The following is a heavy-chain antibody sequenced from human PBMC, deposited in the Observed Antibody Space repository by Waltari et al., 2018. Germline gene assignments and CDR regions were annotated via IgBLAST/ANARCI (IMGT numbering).Heavy chain of an antibody. J-gene: IGHJ6*03. V-gene: IGHV3-23*03. CDR3: AKDGCSSTSCPDDYYMDV. CDR1: VFTFSSYA. D-gene: IGHD2-2*01. Sequence: EVQLLASGGGLVQPGGSLRLSRAASVFTFSSYAMRWVRQAPGRGLEWVSVIYSGGSTYYSDSVKGRFTISRDNSKNTLYLQMNSLRAEDTAVYYCAKDGCSSTSCPDDYYMDVWGKGTTVTVSS. CDR2: IYSGGST.